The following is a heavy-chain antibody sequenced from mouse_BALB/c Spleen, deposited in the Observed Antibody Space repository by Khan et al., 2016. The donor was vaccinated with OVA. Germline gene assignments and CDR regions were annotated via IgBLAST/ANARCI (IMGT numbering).Heavy chain of an antibody. J-gene: IGHJ4*01. CDR1: GFSLTDYA. Sequence: QMQLKESGPGLVAPSQSLSITCTVSGFSLTDYAVSWIRQPPGKGLEWLGVIWVSGSKYYNSVLKPRLSISKENSKRHVFLKMNSLQTDDTAMYFCARYPPDYSMDDWGQGTSGTGSS. CDR3: ARYPPDYSMDD. CDR2: IWVSGSK. V-gene: IGHV2-6-5*01.